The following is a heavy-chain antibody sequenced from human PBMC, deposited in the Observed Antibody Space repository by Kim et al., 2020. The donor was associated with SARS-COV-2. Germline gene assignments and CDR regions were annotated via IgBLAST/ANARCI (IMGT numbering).Heavy chain of an antibody. J-gene: IGHJ4*02. CDR3: ARETYDYIWGSYRYLFDY. CDR2: ISSSSSTI. CDR1: GFTFSSYS. Sequence: GGSLRLSCAASGFTFSSYSMNWVRQAPGKGLEWVSYISSSSSTIYYADSVKGRFTISRDNAKNSLYLQMNSLRDEETAVYYCARETYDYIWGSYRYLFDYWGQGTLVTVSS. D-gene: IGHD3-16*02. V-gene: IGHV3-48*02.